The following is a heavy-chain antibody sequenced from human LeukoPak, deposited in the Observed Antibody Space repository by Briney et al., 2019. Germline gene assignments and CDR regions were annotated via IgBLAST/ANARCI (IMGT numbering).Heavy chain of an antibody. D-gene: IGHD6-13*01. CDR1: RFTFSSYA. V-gene: IGHV3-64*01. CDR2: ISSNGGST. CDR3: ARAEIAGLYL. J-gene: IGHJ5*02. Sequence: GGSLRLSCAASRFTFSSYAMHWVRQAPGKGLEYVSAISSNGGSTYYANSVKGRFTISRDNSKNTLYLQMGSLRAEDMAVYYCARAEIAGLYLWGQGTLVTVSS.